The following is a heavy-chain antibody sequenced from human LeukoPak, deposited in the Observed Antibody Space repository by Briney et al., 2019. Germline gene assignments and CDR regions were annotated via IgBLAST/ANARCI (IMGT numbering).Heavy chain of an antibody. V-gene: IGHV3-13*04. J-gene: IGHJ4*02. CDR2: ISTSGDT. Sequence: GGSLRLSCAASGFTFSSYDMHWVRQATGKGLEWVSVISTSGDTYYAGSVKGRFTISRENAKNSLYLQMNSLTAGDTAVYFCSRVGSSGWPNYFDSWGQGTLVTVSS. D-gene: IGHD6-19*01. CDR3: SRVGSSGWPNYFDS. CDR1: GFTFSSYD.